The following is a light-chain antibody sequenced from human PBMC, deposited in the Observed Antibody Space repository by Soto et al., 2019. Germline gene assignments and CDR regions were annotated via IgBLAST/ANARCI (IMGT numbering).Light chain of an antibody. CDR2: DAS. CDR1: QSISTW. J-gene: IGKJ1*01. Sequence: DIQMTQSPSTLSASVGDRVTITCRASQSISTWSAWYQQKPGKAPKLLIYDASSLESGVPSTFSGSGSGTEFTLTISSLQPDDFATYYCQQYNSYSTFGQGTKVDI. V-gene: IGKV1-5*01. CDR3: QQYNSYST.